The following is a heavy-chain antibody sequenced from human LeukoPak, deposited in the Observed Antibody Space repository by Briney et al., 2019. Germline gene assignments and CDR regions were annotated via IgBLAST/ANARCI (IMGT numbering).Heavy chain of an antibody. CDR3: ARGIAGRGYFDY. J-gene: IGHJ4*02. CDR1: GGSISSGGYY. V-gene: IGHV4-31*03. Sequence: SETLSLTCTVSGGSISSGGYYWSWIRQHPGKGLGWIGYIYYSGNTYYNPSLKSRVTISVDTSKNQFSLKLSSVTAADSAFYYCARGIAGRGYFDYWGQGTLVTVSS. D-gene: IGHD2-15*01. CDR2: IYYSGNT.